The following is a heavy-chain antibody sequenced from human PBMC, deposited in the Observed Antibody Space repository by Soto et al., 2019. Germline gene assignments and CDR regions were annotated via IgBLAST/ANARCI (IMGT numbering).Heavy chain of an antibody. V-gene: IGHV3-43*01. CDR1: GFTFHDYT. D-gene: IGHD4-17*01. J-gene: IGHJ4*02. Sequence: EVQLVESGGVVVQPGRSLRLSCAASGFTFHDYTMHWVRQAPGKGLEWVSLISWHGGSTDYADSVKGRFTISRDNSKNSLYLQMNSLRTKDTALYYCAKDLFTVTTGGGFHYWGQGTLVTVSS. CDR2: ISWHGGST. CDR3: AKDLFTVTTGGGFHY.